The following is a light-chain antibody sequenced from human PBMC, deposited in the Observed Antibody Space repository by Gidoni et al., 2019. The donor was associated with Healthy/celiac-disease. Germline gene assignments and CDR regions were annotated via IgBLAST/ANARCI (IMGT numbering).Light chain of an antibody. Sequence: IVLTPSPATLSLSPVESATLSGRASQSVSSYLAWYQQKPGQAPRLLIYDASNSATGIPARFSGSGSGTDFTLTISSLEPEDFAVYYCQQRSNWPPTTFGPXTKVDIK. CDR1: QSVSSY. CDR2: DAS. CDR3: QQRSNWPPTT. J-gene: IGKJ3*01. V-gene: IGKV3-11*01.